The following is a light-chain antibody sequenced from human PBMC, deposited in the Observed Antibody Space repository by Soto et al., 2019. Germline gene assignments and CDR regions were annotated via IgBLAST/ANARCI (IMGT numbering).Light chain of an antibody. V-gene: IGLV2-23*01. CDR2: EGS. Sequence: QSVLTQPASVSGSPGQSITISCTGTSSDVGSYNLVSWYQPHPGKAPKLMIYEGSKRPSGVSNRFSGSKSGNTASLTISGLQAEDEADYYCCSYAGSSTGVFGGGTKRTVL. CDR1: SSDVGSYNL. J-gene: IGLJ3*02. CDR3: CSYAGSSTGV.